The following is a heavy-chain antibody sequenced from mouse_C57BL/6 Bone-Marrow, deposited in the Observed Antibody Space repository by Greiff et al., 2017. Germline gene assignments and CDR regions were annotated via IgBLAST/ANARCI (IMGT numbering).Heavy chain of an antibody. D-gene: IGHD2-3*01. CDR1: GYTFTSYW. V-gene: IGHV1-55*01. J-gene: IGHJ3*01. Sequence: VQLQQPGAELVKPGASVKMSCKASGYTFTSYWITWVKQRPGQGLEWIGDIYPGSGSPNYNAKFKSKATLTVDTSSSTAYMQLSSLTSEDSAVYYCARDDGYFQCADWGQGTLGTVAA. CDR2: IYPGSGSP. CDR3: ARDDGYFQCAD.